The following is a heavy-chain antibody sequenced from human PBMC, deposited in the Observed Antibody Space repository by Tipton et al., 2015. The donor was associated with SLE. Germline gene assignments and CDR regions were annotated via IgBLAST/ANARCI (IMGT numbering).Heavy chain of an antibody. CDR3: ARRAAAGYFDY. V-gene: IGHV4-61*09. CDR2: IYTSGST. CDR1: GGSISSGSYY. Sequence: LRLSCTVSGGSISSGSYYWSWIRQPAGKGLEWIGYIYTSGSTNYNPSLKSRVTISVDTSKNQFSLKLSSVTAADTAVYYCARRAAAGYFDYWGQGTLVTVSS. D-gene: IGHD6-13*01. J-gene: IGHJ4*02.